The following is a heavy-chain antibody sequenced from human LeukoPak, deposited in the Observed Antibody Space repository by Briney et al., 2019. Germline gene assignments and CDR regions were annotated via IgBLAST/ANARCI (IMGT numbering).Heavy chain of an antibody. V-gene: IGHV3-30*02. CDR3: AKLTNSWFDP. CDR2: ILYDGSNE. CDR1: GFTFSNYD. D-gene: IGHD2-2*01. J-gene: IGHJ5*02. Sequence: GGSLRLSCAASGFTFSNYDMHWVRQAPGKGLEWVTFILYDGSNEYYADSVKGRFTISRDNSKNTLYLQMNSLRAEDTAVYYCAKLTNSWFDPWGQGTQVAVSS.